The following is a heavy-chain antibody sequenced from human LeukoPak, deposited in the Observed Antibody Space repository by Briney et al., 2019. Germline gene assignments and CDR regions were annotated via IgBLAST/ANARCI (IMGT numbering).Heavy chain of an antibody. J-gene: IGHJ4*02. D-gene: IGHD6-13*01. V-gene: IGHV3-7*01. Sequence: GGSLRLSCAASGFSFSGYWMSWVRQTPGKGLEWVANIKQDGSVKNSVDPMKGRFTISRDNTKNSLYLEMNSLKAEDTAVYYCARDSSSWTKHDYWGQGTLVTVSS. CDR2: IKQDGSVK. CDR3: ARDSSSWTKHDY. CDR1: GFSFSGYW.